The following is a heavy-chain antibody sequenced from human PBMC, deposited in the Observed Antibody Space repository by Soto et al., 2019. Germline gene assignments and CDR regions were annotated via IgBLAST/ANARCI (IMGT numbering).Heavy chain of an antibody. D-gene: IGHD3-3*01. CDR2: IIPIFGTA. V-gene: IGHV1-69*13. Sequence: SVKVSCKASGGTFSSYAISWVRQAPGQGLEWMGGIIPIFGTANYAQKFQGRVTITADESTSTAYMELSSLRSEDTAVYYCARGHRDFWRGYYRHWLDPWGQGTLVTVSS. CDR1: GGTFSSYA. J-gene: IGHJ5*02. CDR3: ARGHRDFWRGYYRHWLDP.